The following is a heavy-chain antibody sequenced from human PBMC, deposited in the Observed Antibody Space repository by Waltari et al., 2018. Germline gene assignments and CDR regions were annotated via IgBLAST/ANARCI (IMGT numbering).Heavy chain of an antibody. D-gene: IGHD6-6*01. CDR2: FNPDTGNA. J-gene: IGHJ4*02. CDR3: ARDRTTMAARPGDY. Sequence: QVLLVQSGAEVKKPGASVKVSCKASGYIFTNYYLHWVRQAPGQRPEWMGRFNPDTGNANHALNFRGRVTMTWDTSINTAFLDLSGLKSDDTAVYYCARDRTTMAARPGDYWGQGTLVTVSS. CDR1: GYIFTNYY. V-gene: IGHV1-2*02.